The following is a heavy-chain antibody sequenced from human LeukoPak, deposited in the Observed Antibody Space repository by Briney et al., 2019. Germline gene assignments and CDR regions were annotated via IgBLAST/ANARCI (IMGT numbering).Heavy chain of an antibody. D-gene: IGHD3-3*01. Sequence: PGGSLRLSCAGSGFTFSNYAMTWVRQAPGKGLEWVSSVSGSGRNTFYPDSVEGRFTISRDNSKNTLYLQMNSLRAEDTAVYYCARDRDYDFFDYWGQGTLVTVSS. V-gene: IGHV3-23*01. J-gene: IGHJ4*02. CDR2: VSGSGRNT. CDR3: ARDRDYDFFDY. CDR1: GFTFSNYA.